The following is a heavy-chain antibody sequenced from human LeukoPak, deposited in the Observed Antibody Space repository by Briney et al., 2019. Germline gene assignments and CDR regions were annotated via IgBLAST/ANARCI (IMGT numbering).Heavy chain of an antibody. D-gene: IGHD5-24*01. CDR3: AREMATISIDAFDI. V-gene: IGHV3-74*01. J-gene: IGHJ3*02. Sequence: GGSLRLSCAASGFTFSSYWMHWVRQAPGKGLVWVSRINSDGSSTSYADSVKGRFTISRDNAKNTLYLQMNSLRAEDTAVYYCAREMATISIDAFDIWGQGTMVTVSS. CDR2: INSDGSST. CDR1: GFTFSSYW.